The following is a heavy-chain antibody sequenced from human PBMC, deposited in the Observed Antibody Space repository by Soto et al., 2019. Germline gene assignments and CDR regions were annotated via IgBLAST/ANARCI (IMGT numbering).Heavy chain of an antibody. CDR2: IIPIFGTA. D-gene: IGHD1-26*01. CDR3: ARDYNSHSGARDV. Sequence: QVQLVQSGAAVKKTGSSVKVSCKASGGTFSSYAISWVRQAPGQGLEWMGGIIPIFGTANYAQKFQGRVTITADESTSTAYMELSNLRSEDTAVYDCARDYNSHSGARDVWGQGITVTVSS. J-gene: IGHJ6*02. V-gene: IGHV1-69*01. CDR1: GGTFSSYA.